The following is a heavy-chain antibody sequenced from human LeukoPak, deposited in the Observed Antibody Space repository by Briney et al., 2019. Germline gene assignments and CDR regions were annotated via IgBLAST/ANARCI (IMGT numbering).Heavy chain of an antibody. CDR3: AKEEGIAVAAPVT. J-gene: IGHJ5*02. CDR2: ISGSGGST. CDR1: GFTLSSYA. D-gene: IGHD6-19*01. V-gene: IGHV3-23*01. Sequence: GGSLRLSCAASGFTLSSYAMSWVRQAPGKGLEWVSAISGSGGSTYYADSVKGRFTISRDNSKNTLYLQMNSLRSEATAVYYCAKEEGIAVAAPVTWGRGTLVTVSS.